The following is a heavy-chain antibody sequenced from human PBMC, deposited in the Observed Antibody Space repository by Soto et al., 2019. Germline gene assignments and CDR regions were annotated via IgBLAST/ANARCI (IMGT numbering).Heavy chain of an antibody. CDR1: GGSFSGYY. V-gene: IGHV4-34*01. CDR2: INHSGST. D-gene: IGHD3-10*01. Sequence: SETLSPTCAVYGGSFSGYYWSWIRQPPGKGLEWIGEINHSGSTNYNPSLKSRVTISVDTSKHQFSLKLSSVTAADTAVYYCARYRRYYGSGSYPKYYFDYWGQGTLVTVSS. CDR3: ARYRRYYGSGSYPKYYFDY. J-gene: IGHJ4*02.